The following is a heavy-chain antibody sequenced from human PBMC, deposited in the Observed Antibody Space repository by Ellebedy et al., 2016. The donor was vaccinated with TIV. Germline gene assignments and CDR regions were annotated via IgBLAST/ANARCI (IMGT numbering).Heavy chain of an antibody. Sequence: MPSETLSLTCALSGGSLSSFYWSWIRQPPGKGLEGIGYIDYSGSTNSNPSLKSRVTISVDTSKNQFSLKLGSVTAADTAVFYCARVLWQQPVSYASNIWGQGTMVTVSS. CDR3: ARVLWQQPVSYASNI. CDR2: IDYSGST. V-gene: IGHV4-59*01. J-gene: IGHJ3*02. CDR1: GGSLSSFY. D-gene: IGHD6-13*01.